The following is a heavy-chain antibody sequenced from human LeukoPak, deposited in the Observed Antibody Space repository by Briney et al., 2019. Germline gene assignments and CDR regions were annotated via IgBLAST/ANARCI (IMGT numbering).Heavy chain of an antibody. Sequence: GGSLRLSCAASGFTFSSYEMNWVRQAPGKGLEWVSATSGSGGSTYYADSVKGRFTISRDNSKNTLYLQMNSLRAEDTAVYYCAKSFCGGDCYFPPDAFDIWGQGTMVTVSS. D-gene: IGHD2-21*02. V-gene: IGHV3-23*01. CDR2: TSGSGGST. CDR3: AKSFCGGDCYFPPDAFDI. CDR1: GFTFSSYE. J-gene: IGHJ3*02.